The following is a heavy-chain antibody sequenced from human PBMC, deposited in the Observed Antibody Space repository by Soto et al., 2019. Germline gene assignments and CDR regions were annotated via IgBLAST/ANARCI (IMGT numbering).Heavy chain of an antibody. Sequence: SETLSLTCTVSGGSISSYYWSWIRQPPGKGLEWIGYIYYSGSTNYNPSLKSRVTISVDTSKNQFSLKLSSVTAADTAVYYCARHPVTTYRYNWFDPWGQGTLVTVSS. CDR1: GGSISSYY. CDR3: ARHPVTTYRYNWFDP. V-gene: IGHV4-59*08. J-gene: IGHJ5*02. D-gene: IGHD4-17*01. CDR2: IYYSGST.